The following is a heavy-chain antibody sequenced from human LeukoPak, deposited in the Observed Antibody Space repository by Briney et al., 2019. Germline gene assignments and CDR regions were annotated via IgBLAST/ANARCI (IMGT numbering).Heavy chain of an antibody. V-gene: IGHV3-30-3*01. CDR3: ARNPAAWFGELSSWFDP. CDR1: GFTFSSYA. CDR2: ISYDGSSK. Sequence: GWSLRLSRAASGFTFSSYAMHWVRQAPGKGLEWVAVISYDGSSKNYADSVKGRFTISRDNSENTLYLQMSSLKTDDSAVYYCARNPAAWFGELSSWFDPWGQGTLVTVSS. D-gene: IGHD3-10*01. J-gene: IGHJ5*02.